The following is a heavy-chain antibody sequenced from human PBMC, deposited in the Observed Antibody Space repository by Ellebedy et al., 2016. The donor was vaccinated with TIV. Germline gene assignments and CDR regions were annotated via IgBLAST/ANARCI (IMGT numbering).Heavy chain of an antibody. V-gene: IGHV3-7*01. Sequence: GGSLRLSXLASAFTFNNDWMAWVRQVPGKGLEWVALINLDGSQREYVDSVKGRFTISRDNAQNSLYLQMNSLRAEDTALYYCARDPFNGALDYWGQGTLVTVSS. D-gene: IGHD4-17*01. CDR1: AFTFNNDW. CDR2: INLDGSQR. J-gene: IGHJ4*02. CDR3: ARDPFNGALDY.